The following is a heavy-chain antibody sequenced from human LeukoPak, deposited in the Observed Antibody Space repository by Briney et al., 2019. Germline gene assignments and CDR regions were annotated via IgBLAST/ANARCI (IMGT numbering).Heavy chain of an antibody. Sequence: PSETLSLTCTVSGGSISGDYWSWIRQSPGKGLEWIAYIHSSGSTSYNPSLKSRVTISVDTSKNEFSLKLTSVTAADTAVYYCARAAVVVIFDYWGQGTLVTVSS. D-gene: IGHD3-22*01. J-gene: IGHJ4*02. CDR1: GGSISGDY. V-gene: IGHV4-59*12. CDR3: ARAAVVVIFDY. CDR2: IHSSGST.